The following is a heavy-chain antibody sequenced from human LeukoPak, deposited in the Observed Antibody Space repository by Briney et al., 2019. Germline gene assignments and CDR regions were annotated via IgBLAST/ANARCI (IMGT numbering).Heavy chain of an antibody. Sequence: GGSLRLSCAASGFTFSSYSMKWVRQAPGRGLEWISDISTGSSTMSYADSVKGRFTISRDNAKNSLYLEMNSLRAEDTAVYYCARTGGSYYGYFDYWGQGTLVTVSS. CDR2: ISTGSSTM. V-gene: IGHV3-48*01. CDR1: GFTFSSYS. J-gene: IGHJ4*02. D-gene: IGHD3-10*01. CDR3: ARTGGSYYGYFDY.